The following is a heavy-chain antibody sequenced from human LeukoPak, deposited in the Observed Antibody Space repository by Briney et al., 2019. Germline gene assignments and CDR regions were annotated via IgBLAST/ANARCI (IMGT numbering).Heavy chain of an antibody. CDR2: INPNSGGT. D-gene: IGHD2-2*01. CDR1: GYTFTGYY. CDR3: ARGGEVCSSTSCYRGHEY. J-gene: IGHJ4*02. Sequence: ASVKVSFKASGYTFTGYYIHWVRQAPGQGLVWMGWINPNSGGTEFAQKFQGRVAMTRDTSISTAYMELSRLRPDDTAVYYCARGGEVCSSTSCYRGHEYWGQGTLVTVSS. V-gene: IGHV1-2*02.